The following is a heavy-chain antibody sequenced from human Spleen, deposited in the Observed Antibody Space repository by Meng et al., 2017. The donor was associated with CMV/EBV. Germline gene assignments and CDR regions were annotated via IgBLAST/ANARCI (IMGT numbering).Heavy chain of an antibody. J-gene: IGHJ4*02. CDR3: ARHDGGYGDYFDH. V-gene: IGHV4-39*01. Sequence: QVQLQQWGAGLLKPSEPLSLTCTVSGGSISSSRHYWGWIRQPPGKGLEWIGSIYYSGSTYYNPSLRSRVTMSLDTSKNQFSLKLSSVTATDTAVYYCARHDGGYGDYFDHWGQGTLVTVSS. D-gene: IGHD4-17*01. CDR2: IYYSGST. CDR1: GGSISSSRHY.